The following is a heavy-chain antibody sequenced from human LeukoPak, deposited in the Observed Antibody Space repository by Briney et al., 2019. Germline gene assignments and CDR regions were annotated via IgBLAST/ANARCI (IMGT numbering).Heavy chain of an antibody. J-gene: IGHJ6*03. Sequence: SETLSLTCTVSGGSISSYYWSWLRQPPGKGLEWLGYIYYSGSTNYNPSLKSRVTISVDTSKNQFSLKLSSVTAADTAVYYCARARPDYYYYYYMDVWGKGTTVTVSS. CDR2: IYYSGST. CDR1: GGSISSYY. V-gene: IGHV4-59*01. D-gene: IGHD6-6*01. CDR3: ARARPDYYYYYYMDV.